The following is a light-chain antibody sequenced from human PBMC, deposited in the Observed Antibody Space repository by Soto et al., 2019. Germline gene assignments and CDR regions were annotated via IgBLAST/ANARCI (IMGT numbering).Light chain of an antibody. V-gene: IGLV3-21*04. J-gene: IGLJ2*01. Sequence: SYELTQPPSVSVALGKTAKITCGGNNIESKSVHWYQQKPGQAPVLVIYDDSDRPSGIPERFSGSNSGNTAILTISRVDAGDVADYYCQVCDNSDNHVVLGGGTKLTVL. CDR2: DDS. CDR3: QVCDNSDNHVV. CDR1: NIESKS.